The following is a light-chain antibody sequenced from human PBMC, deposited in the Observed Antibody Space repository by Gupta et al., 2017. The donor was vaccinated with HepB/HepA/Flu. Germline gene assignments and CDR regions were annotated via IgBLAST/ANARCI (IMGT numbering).Light chain of an antibody. V-gene: IGKV1-39*01. Sequence: DIQMTQSPSSLSASVGDRVSITCRASQSIRTSVNWYQQTTGKAPKLLIYSASGLQSGLPERFSGSGSGTEFTLTISGLQPEDFATYFCQQSYSIPFNFGQGTKLDIK. J-gene: IGKJ2*01. CDR3: QQSYSIPFN. CDR1: QSIRTS. CDR2: SAS.